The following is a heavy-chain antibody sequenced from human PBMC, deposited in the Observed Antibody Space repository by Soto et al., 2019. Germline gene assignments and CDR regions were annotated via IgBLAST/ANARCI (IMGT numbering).Heavy chain of an antibody. CDR1: GFIFSSYG. D-gene: IGHD1-26*01. CDR3: ARDAKSVETTGGFDY. CDR2: IWFDGSNK. Sequence: QVQLVDSGGGVVQPGRSLRLSCAASGFIFSSYGMHWVRQAPGKGLEWVAGIWFDGSNKYYADSVKGRFTISRDNSRNTLYLQMNVQRAEDTAVYYCARDAKSVETTGGFDYWGQGTLVTVSS. V-gene: IGHV3-33*01. J-gene: IGHJ4*02.